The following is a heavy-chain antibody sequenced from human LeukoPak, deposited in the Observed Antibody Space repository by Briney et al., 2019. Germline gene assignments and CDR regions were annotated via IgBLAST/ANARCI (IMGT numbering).Heavy chain of an antibody. D-gene: IGHD6-19*01. CDR2: INHSGST. CDR3: ARGSSAVAGREGDAFDI. J-gene: IGHJ3*02. Sequence: PSETLSLTCAVYGGSFSGYYWSWIRQPPGKGLEWIGEINHSGSTNYYPSLKSRVTISVDTSKNQFSLKLSSVTAADTAVYYCARGSSAVAGREGDAFDIWGQGTMVTVSS. CDR1: GGSFSGYY. V-gene: IGHV4-34*01.